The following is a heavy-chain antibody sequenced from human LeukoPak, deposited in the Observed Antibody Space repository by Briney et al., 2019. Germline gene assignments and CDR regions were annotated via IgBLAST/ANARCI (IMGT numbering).Heavy chain of an antibody. D-gene: IGHD6-13*01. J-gene: IGHJ4*02. CDR2: IYYGGST. CDR1: GGSISSYY. CDR3: ARGYSSRY. Sequence: SETLSLTCTVSGGSISSYYWSWIRQPPGKGLEWIGYIYYGGSTNYNPSLKSRVTISVDTSKNQFSLKLSSVTAADTAVYYCARGYSSRYWGQGTLITVSS. V-gene: IGHV4-59*01.